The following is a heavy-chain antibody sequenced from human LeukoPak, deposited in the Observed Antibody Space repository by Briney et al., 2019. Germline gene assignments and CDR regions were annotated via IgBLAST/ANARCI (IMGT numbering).Heavy chain of an antibody. J-gene: IGHJ4*02. CDR3: ARDSSSWPGYFDY. Sequence: GASVKVSCKASGGTFSSYAISWVRQAPGQGLEWMGGINPIFGTANYAQKFQGRVTITADESTSTAYMELSSLRSEDTAVYYCARDSSSWPGYFDYWGQGTLVTVSS. CDR1: GGTFSSYA. D-gene: IGHD6-13*01. CDR2: INPIFGTA. V-gene: IGHV1-69*01.